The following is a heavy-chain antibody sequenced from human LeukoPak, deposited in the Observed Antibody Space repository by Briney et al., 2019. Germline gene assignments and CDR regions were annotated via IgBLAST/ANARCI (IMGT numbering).Heavy chain of an antibody. D-gene: IGHD6-13*01. CDR2: TSAYNGNT. CDR1: GYTFTSYG. CDR3: AREVGGIAAAGDLRVSGLDY. J-gene: IGHJ4*02. V-gene: IGHV1-18*01. Sequence: ASVKVSCKASGYTFTSYGISWVRQAPGQGLEWMGWTSAYNGNTNYAQKLQGRVTMTTDTSTSTAYMELRSLRSDDTAVYYCAREVGGIAAAGDLRVSGLDYWGQGTLVTVSS.